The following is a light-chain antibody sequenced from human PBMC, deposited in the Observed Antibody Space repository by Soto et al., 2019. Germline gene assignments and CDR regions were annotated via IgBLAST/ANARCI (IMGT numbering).Light chain of an antibody. V-gene: IGKV1-9*01. Sequence: IQLTQSPSSLSAFAGDRVTITCRASQGISNYLACYQQKPGKAPRLLIYTASTLQSGVPSRFSGSGSGTDFTLTISSLQPEDSATYYCQQLDSYPWTFGQGTKVEIK. CDR1: QGISNY. CDR2: TAS. J-gene: IGKJ1*01. CDR3: QQLDSYPWT.